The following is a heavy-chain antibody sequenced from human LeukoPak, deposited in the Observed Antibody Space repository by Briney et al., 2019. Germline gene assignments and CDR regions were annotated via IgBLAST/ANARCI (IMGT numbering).Heavy chain of an antibody. J-gene: IGHJ4*02. Sequence: ASVEVSCKVSGYTLTEVSIHWVRQTPGEGLEWMGGFDPEDGETIYAQKFQGRVYMTEDTSTDTANMELSSLRSEDTAVYYCATGGTYSYGDTTYHTFDYWGQGTLLTVSS. CDR1: GYTLTEVS. CDR2: FDPEDGET. V-gene: IGHV1-24*01. CDR3: ATGGTYSYGDTTYHTFDY. D-gene: IGHD3-10*01.